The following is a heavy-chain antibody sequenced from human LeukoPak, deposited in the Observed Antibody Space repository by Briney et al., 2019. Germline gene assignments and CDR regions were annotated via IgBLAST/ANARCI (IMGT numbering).Heavy chain of an antibody. CDR1: EFTFSSYT. Sequence: TGGSLRLSCAASEFTFSSYTINWVRQAPGKGLEWVSSISSTSTYISYADSVKGRFTISRDNAKNSLYLQMNSLRAEDTAVYYCARGGGYFDYWGQGTLVTVSS. J-gene: IGHJ4*02. CDR2: ISSTSTYI. CDR3: ARGGGYFDY. V-gene: IGHV3-21*01. D-gene: IGHD2-15*01.